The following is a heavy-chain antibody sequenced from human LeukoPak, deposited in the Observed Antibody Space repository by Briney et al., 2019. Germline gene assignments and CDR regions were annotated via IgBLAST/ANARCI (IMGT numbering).Heavy chain of an antibody. CDR3: ARGYKPASGKDGAFDI. D-gene: IGHD6-13*01. CDR2: IHSTGTT. Sequence: PSQTLSLICTVSGVSISSGTYYWSWIRQPAGKGLEWIGRIHSTGTTNYTPSLKSRVSMSVDTSRNQFSLRLSSMTAADTALYYCARGYKPASGKDGAFDIWGQGTMVTVSS. J-gene: IGHJ3*02. V-gene: IGHV4-61*02. CDR1: GVSISSGTYY.